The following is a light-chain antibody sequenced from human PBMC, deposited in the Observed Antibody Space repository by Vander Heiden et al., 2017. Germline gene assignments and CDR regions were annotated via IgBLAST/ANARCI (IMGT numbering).Light chain of an antibody. CDR3: QQFWT. J-gene: IGKJ1*01. Sequence: DIQMTQSPSTLSASVGDRVTITCRDSQSISSWLAWYQQKPGKAPKLLIYKASSLESGVPSRFSGSGSGTEFTLTISSLQPDDFATYYCQQFWTFGQGTKVEIK. CDR2: KAS. CDR1: QSISSW. V-gene: IGKV1-5*03.